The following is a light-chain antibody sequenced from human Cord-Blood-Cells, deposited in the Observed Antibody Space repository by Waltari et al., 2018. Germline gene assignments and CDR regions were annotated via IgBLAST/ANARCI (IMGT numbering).Light chain of an antibody. CDR1: QSVLYSSNNRNY. Sequence: DIVMTQSPDSLAVSLGERAHTHCKSSQSVLYSSNNRNYLAWYQQKPGQPPKLLIYWAATRESGVPDRCSGSGSGTDFTLTISSLQAEDVAVYYCQQYYSTPITFGQGTRLEIK. V-gene: IGKV4-1*01. J-gene: IGKJ5*01. CDR2: WAA. CDR3: QQYYSTPIT.